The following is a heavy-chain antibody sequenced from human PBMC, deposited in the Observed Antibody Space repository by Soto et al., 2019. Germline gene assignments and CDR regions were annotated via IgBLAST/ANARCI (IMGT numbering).Heavy chain of an antibody. CDR2: TFYRSKWYT. J-gene: IGHJ6*02. CDR1: GDSVSSNGAA. CDR3: ARGAVSGQFYHALDV. Sequence: SQTLSLTCAISGDSVSSNGAAWSWIRQSPSRGLEWPGRTFYRSKWYTDYALSVKGRITINPDTTTNQLSLQLSFVTPEDTAIYYCARGAVSGQFYHALDVWGQGTTVTVSS. D-gene: IGHD2-8*01. V-gene: IGHV6-1*01.